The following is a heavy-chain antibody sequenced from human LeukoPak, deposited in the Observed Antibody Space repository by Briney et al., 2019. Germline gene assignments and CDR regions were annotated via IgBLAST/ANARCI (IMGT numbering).Heavy chain of an antibody. CDR1: GLTVSSNH. J-gene: IGHJ4*02. D-gene: IGHD6-19*01. V-gene: IGHV3-53*01. CDR3: ARVVAGTHFDH. Sequence: GGSLRLSCAASGLTVSSNHMSWVRQAPGKGLEWVSVIYSGGSTLYADSEKGRFTISRGNAKNTLYFQMSSLRAEDTAVYYCARVVAGTHFDHWGQGTLVTVSS. CDR2: IYSGGST.